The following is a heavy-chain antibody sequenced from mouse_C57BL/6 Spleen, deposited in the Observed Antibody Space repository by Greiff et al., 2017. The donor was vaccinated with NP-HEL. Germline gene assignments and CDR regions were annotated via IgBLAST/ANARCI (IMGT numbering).Heavy chain of an antibody. J-gene: IGHJ3*01. CDR1: GYTFTSYW. CDR3: ARKGGSWFAY. D-gene: IGHD3-1*01. Sequence: QVQLQQSGAELVRPGSSVKLSCKASGYTFTSYWMDWVKQRPGQGLEWIGNIYPSDSATHYNQKFKDKATLTVDKSSSTAYMQLSSLTSEDSAVYYCARKGGSWFAYWGQGTLVTVSA. V-gene: IGHV1-61*01. CDR2: IYPSDSAT.